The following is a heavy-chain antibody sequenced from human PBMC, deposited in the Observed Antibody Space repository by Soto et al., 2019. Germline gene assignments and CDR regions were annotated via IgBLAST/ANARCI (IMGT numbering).Heavy chain of an antibody. CDR3: ARDVIPALNYYYYGLDV. Sequence: QVQLVQSGAEVKKSGASVKVSCKASGYTFTTYGITWVRQAPGQGLEWVGWISAYNGNTNYAQKLQGRVTMTTDTSTSTAYMELRSLRSDDTAVYYCARDVIPALNYYYYGLDVWGQGTTVTVSS. V-gene: IGHV1-18*01. J-gene: IGHJ6*02. D-gene: IGHD2-2*01. CDR1: GYTFTTYG. CDR2: ISAYNGNT.